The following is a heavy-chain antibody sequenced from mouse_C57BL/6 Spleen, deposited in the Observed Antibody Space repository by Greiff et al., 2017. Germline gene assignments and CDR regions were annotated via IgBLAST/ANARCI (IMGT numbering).Heavy chain of an antibody. J-gene: IGHJ4*01. CDR2: FHPYNDDT. CDR1: GYTFTTYS. D-gene: IGHD2-4*01. V-gene: IGHV1-47*01. Sequence: QVHVQQPGAELVRPGSSVKLSCKASGYTFTTYSIEWMKQNPGKSLEWIGNFHPYNDDTKYNEKFKGKATLTVEKSSSTVYLELSRLTSADSAVYYCARSYDYGGPMDYWGQGTTVTVSS. CDR3: ARSYDYGGPMDY.